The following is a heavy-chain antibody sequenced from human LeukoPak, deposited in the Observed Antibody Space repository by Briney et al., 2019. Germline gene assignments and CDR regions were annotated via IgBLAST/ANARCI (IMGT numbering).Heavy chain of an antibody. CDR3: ARDPYRSSSHHGY. CDR1: GFTFSSYA. Sequence: PGGSLRLSCAASGFTFSSYAMSWVRQAPGKGLEWVSGISGSGGGTYYADSVKGRFTVSRDNSKNTLYLQMNSLRAEDTAAYYCARDPYRSSSHHGYWGQGTLVTVSS. J-gene: IGHJ4*02. D-gene: IGHD6-6*01. CDR2: ISGSGGGT. V-gene: IGHV3-23*01.